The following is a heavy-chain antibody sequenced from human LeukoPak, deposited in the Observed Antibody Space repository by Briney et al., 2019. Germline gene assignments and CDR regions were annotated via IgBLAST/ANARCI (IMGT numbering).Heavy chain of an antibody. CDR2: IYYSGST. Sequence: SETLSLTCTVSGGSISSYYWSWIRQPPGKGLEWIGYIYYSGSTNYNPSVKSRVTISVDTSKNQFSLKLSSVTAADTAMYYCARRIAAAKNDGFDIWGQGTMVTVSS. CDR3: ARRIAAAKNDGFDI. J-gene: IGHJ3*02. CDR1: GGSISSYY. D-gene: IGHD6-13*01. V-gene: IGHV4-59*08.